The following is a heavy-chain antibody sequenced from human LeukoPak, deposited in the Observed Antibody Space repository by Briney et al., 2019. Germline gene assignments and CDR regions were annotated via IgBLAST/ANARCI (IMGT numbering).Heavy chain of an antibody. Sequence: GGSLRLSCVASEFTFSNYWMTWVRQAPGKGLEWVANIKGDGSKKHYLGSVEGRFTISRDNARNSLFLQMNSLRAGDTAVYYCARGRFSYDNTGYSSFYYWGQGTLVTVSS. V-gene: IGHV3-7*01. D-gene: IGHD2-2*03. CDR2: IKGDGSKK. CDR3: ARGRFSYDNTGYSSFYY. J-gene: IGHJ4*02. CDR1: EFTFSNYW.